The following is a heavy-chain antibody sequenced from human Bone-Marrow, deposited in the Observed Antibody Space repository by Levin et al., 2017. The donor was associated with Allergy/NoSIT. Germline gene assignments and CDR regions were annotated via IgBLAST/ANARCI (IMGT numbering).Heavy chain of an antibody. Sequence: ESLKISCTVSGGSVSSDTYYWSWIRQPPGKGLEWIGYISSSGRTYYNPSLLSRVTISLHTSKNQFSLRLTSVTPADTAVYYCARDDYSDFTGWIWGQGSLVTVSS. CDR1: GGSVSSDTYY. D-gene: IGHD3-9*01. CDR3: ARDDYSDFTGWI. V-gene: IGHV4-61*01. CDR2: ISSSGRT. J-gene: IGHJ4*02.